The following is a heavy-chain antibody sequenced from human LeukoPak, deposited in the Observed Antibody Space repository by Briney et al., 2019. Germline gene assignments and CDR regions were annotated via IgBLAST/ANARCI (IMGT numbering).Heavy chain of an antibody. CDR2: IDPSDSYT. Sequence: LGESLKISCKGSGYSFTSYWISWARQMPGKGLEWMGRIDPSDSYTNYSPSFQGHVTISADKSISTAYLQWSSLKASDTAMYYCARHTTDELYYYYGMDVWGQGTTVTVSS. V-gene: IGHV5-10-1*01. J-gene: IGHJ6*02. CDR3: ARHTTDELYYYYGMDV. CDR1: GYSFTSYW. D-gene: IGHD4-11*01.